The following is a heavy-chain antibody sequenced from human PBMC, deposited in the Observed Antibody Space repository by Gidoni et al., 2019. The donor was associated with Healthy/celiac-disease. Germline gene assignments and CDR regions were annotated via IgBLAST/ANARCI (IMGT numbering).Heavy chain of an antibody. V-gene: IGHV3-9*01. CDR2: ISWNSGSI. J-gene: IGHJ6*02. CDR3: ASLNYYYGMDV. Sequence: EVQLVESGGGLVQPGRSLRLSCAASGFTFDDYAMHWVRQAPGKGLEWVSGISWNSGSIGYADSVKGRFTISRDNAKNSLYLQMNSLRAEDTALYYCASLNYYYGMDVWGQGTTVTVSS. CDR1: GFTFDDYA.